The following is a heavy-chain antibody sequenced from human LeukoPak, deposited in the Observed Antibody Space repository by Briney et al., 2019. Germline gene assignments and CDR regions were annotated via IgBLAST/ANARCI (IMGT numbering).Heavy chain of an antibody. V-gene: IGHV3-7*01. CDR2: IKQDGSEK. D-gene: IGHD3-10*01. CDR3: ARDKAYYGSGSYYNVGDY. Sequence: ETLSLTCTVSGASISSDDYYWGWIRQSPGKGLEWVANIKQDGSEKYYVDSVKGRFTISRDNAKNSLYLQMNSLRAEDTAVYYCARDKAYYGSGSYYNVGDYWGQGTLVTVSS. J-gene: IGHJ4*02. CDR1: GASISSDDYY.